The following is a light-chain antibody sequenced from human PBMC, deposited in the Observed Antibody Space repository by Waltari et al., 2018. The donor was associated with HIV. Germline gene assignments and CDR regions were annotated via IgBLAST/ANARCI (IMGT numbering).Light chain of an antibody. CDR3: QQHNTYPLT. CDR2: GAT. V-gene: IGKV1-9*01. J-gene: IGKJ3*01. Sequence: DILLTQSPPFLSASVGDSVNISCRASQGIMNYLAWFQQKPGRAPKLLIFGATTLQTGVPSRFSGSGSGTQFTLTISGLQPEDFATYYCQQHNTYPLTFGPGT. CDR1: QGIMNY.